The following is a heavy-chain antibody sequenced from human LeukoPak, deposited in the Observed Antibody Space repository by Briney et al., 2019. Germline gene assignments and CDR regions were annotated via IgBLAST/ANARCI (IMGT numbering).Heavy chain of an antibody. Sequence: GGSLRLSCAASGFTFSSYWMSWVRQAPGKGLEWVANIKQDGSEKYYVDSVKGRFTISRGNAKNSLYLQMNSLRAEDTAVYYCARVGTPKYYYMDVWGKGTTVTVSS. J-gene: IGHJ6*03. CDR2: IKQDGSEK. V-gene: IGHV3-7*01. CDR3: ARVGTPKYYYMDV. CDR1: GFTFSSYW.